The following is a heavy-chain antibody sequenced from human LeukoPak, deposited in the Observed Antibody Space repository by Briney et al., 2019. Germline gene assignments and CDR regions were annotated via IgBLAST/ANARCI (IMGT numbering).Heavy chain of an antibody. CDR2: ISGSGGST. CDR1: GFTLSSYA. J-gene: IGHJ3*01. D-gene: IGHD2-21*02. Sequence: GGSLRLSCAASGFTLSSYAMSWVRQAPGKGLEWVSGISGSGGSTYYADSVKGRFTISRDKSKNTLYLQMNSLRAEDTAVYYCASGGDPSHDAFDVWGQGTMVTVSS. V-gene: IGHV3-23*01. CDR3: ASGGDPSHDAFDV.